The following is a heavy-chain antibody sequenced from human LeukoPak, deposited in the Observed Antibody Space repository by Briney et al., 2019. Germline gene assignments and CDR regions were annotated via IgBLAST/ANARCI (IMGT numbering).Heavy chain of an antibody. CDR1: GGSISSYY. CDR2: IYYSGST. V-gene: IGHV4-59*01. Sequence: SETLSLTCTVSGGSISSYYWSWIRQPPGKGLEWIGYIYYSGSTNYNPSLKSRVTISVDTSKNQFSLKLSSVTAADTAVYYCAREDCSGGSCYSGYFQHWGQGTLVTVSS. CDR3: AREDCSGGSCYSGYFQH. J-gene: IGHJ1*01. D-gene: IGHD2-15*01.